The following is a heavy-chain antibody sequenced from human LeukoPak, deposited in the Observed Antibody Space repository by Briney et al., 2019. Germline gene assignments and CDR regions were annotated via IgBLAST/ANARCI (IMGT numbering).Heavy chain of an antibody. J-gene: IGHJ4*02. CDR1: GGTFSSYA. CDR2: IIPIFGTA. Sequence: SVKVSCKASGGTFSSYAISWVRQAPGQGLEWMGRIIPIFGTANYAQKFQGRVTMTRDTSTSTVYMELSSLRSEDTAVYYCARDLTSGTAFDYWGQGTLVTVSS. V-gene: IGHV1-69*05. CDR3: ARDLTSGTAFDY. D-gene: IGHD1-26*01.